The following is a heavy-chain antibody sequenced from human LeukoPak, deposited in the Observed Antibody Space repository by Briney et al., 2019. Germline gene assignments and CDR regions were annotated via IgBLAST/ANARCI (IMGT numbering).Heavy chain of an antibody. V-gene: IGHV4-38-2*02. D-gene: IGHD3-10*01. Sequence: PSETLSLTCTVSGYSISSGYYWGWIRQPPGKGLEWIGSIYHSGRTFYNPSLKSRVTISVDTSKNQFSLKLTSVTAADTAVYYCARVPISMVRGVPGSYYYYMDVWGKGTTVTISS. CDR2: IYHSGRT. J-gene: IGHJ6*03. CDR3: ARVPISMVRGVPGSYYYYMDV. CDR1: GYSISSGYY.